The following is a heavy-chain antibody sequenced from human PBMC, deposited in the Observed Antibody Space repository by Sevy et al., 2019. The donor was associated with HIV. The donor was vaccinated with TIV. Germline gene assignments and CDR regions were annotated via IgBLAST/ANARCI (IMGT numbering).Heavy chain of an antibody. CDR1: GFSFSKYG. CDR2: ISSDGSDR. J-gene: IGHJ6*02. CDR3: VNSWGRYGGSSWIYYYYGMDV. Sequence: GGSLRLSCAASGFSFSKYGMHWVRQAPGKGLEWVAVISSDGSDRDYADSVKGRFTISRDNSKDTLYLQMNSLRADDTAGYFCVNSWGRYGGSSWIYYYYGMDVWGQGTTVTVSS. V-gene: IGHV3-30*18. D-gene: IGHD6-13*01.